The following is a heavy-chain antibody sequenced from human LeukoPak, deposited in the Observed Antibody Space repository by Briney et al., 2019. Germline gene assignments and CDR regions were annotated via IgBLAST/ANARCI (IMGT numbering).Heavy chain of an antibody. CDR2: ISSSSSTI. CDR3: AKGGYYDLDAFDI. J-gene: IGHJ3*02. V-gene: IGHV3-48*04. D-gene: IGHD1-26*01. CDR1: GFTFSTYW. Sequence: PGGSLRLSCAASGFTFSTYWMSWVRQAPGKGLEWVSYISSSSSTIYYADSVKGRFTISRDNAKNSLYLQMNSLRAEDTALYYCAKGGYYDLDAFDIWGQGTMVTVSS.